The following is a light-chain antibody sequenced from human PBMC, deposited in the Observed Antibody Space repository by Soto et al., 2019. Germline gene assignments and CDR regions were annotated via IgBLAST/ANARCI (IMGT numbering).Light chain of an antibody. Sequence: EIVLTQSPGTLSLSPGERATLSCRASQSVSSTYLAWYQQKPGQAPRLLIYGASSRATGIPDRFSGSGSGTDFTLTNSRLEPEDVAVYYCQQYGSSLWTVGRGTKVEIK. CDR2: GAS. V-gene: IGKV3-20*01. CDR3: QQYGSSLWT. CDR1: QSVSSTY. J-gene: IGKJ1*01.